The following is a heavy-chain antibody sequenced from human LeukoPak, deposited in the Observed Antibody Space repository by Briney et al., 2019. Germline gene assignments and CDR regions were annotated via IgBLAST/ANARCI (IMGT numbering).Heavy chain of an antibody. V-gene: IGHV4-4*09. CDR2: IYTSGRT. Sequence: PSQTLSLTCTVSGGSISSYYWSWIRRPPGQGLEWNGYIYTSGRTNYNPSLKSRVTISVDTSKNQFSLKLSSVTAADTAVYYCARHTGRATIFGVVIISDPTPEYMDVWGKGTTVTVSS. D-gene: IGHD3-3*01. CDR3: ARHTGRATIFGVVIISDPTPEYMDV. CDR1: GGSISSYY. J-gene: IGHJ6*03.